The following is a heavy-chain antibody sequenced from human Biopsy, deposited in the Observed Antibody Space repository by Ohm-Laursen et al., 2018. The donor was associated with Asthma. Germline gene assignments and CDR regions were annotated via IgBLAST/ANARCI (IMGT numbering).Heavy chain of an antibody. Sequence: SETLSLTCTVSGGSVSSGSYYWSWIRQPPGKGLAWVSYISYSGSTDYNPSLKSRLTISMDPSKYQFSLKLSSVTAADTAVYYCARVPTTLRYFDLWGRGTLVTVSS. CDR3: ARVPTTLRYFDL. CDR2: ISYSGST. V-gene: IGHV4-61*01. J-gene: IGHJ2*01. CDR1: GGSVSSGSYY. D-gene: IGHD2-15*01.